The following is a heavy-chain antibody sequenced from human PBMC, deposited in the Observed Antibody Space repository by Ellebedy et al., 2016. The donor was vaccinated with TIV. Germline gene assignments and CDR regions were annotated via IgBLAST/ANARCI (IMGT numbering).Heavy chain of an antibody. D-gene: IGHD2-2*02. CDR1: GFTFSNYW. J-gene: IGHJ4*02. CDR3: ARSPYTGYSDLRFDY. CDR2: IKQDGSET. V-gene: IGHV3-7*01. Sequence: GESLKISCAASGFTFSNYWMSWVRQAPGKGLEWVANIKQDGSETYYVDSVKGRFTISRDNAKNSLYLQMNSRRADDTAVYYCARSPYTGYSDLRFDYWGQGSLVTVSS.